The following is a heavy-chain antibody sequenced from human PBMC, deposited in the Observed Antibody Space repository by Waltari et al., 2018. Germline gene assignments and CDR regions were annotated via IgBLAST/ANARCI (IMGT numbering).Heavy chain of an antibody. J-gene: IGHJ5*02. CDR1: GFNFGNPG. CDR3: AREGGNFNWMDP. Sequence: QFQLLESGGGVVQPGTSLKLSCVASGFNFGNPGMHWVRQAPGKGLEWVAVIWHDGSKTYYADSVKGRFTISRDDSKNIFYLQMNSLRVEDTAMYYCAREGGNFNWMDPWGQGTLVTVS. D-gene: IGHD4-4*01. V-gene: IGHV3-33*01. CDR2: IWHDGSKT.